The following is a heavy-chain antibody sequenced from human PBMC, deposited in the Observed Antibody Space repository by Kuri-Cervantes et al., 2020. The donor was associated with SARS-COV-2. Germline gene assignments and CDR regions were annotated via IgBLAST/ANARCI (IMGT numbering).Heavy chain of an antibody. CDR2: ISGSGGST. CDR3: ARDGYCSSTSCYSYYYYMDV. J-gene: IGHJ6*03. CDR1: GFTFSSYA. V-gene: IGHV3-23*01. D-gene: IGHD2-2*03. Sequence: GGSLRLSCAASGFTFSSYAMSWVRQAPGKGLEWVSAISGSGGSTYYADSVKGRSTISRDNAKNSLYLQMNSLRAEDTAVYYCARDGYCSSTSCYSYYYYMDVWGKGTTVTVSS.